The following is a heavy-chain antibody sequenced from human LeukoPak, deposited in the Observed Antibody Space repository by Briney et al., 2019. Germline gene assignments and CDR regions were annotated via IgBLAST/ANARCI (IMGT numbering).Heavy chain of an antibody. J-gene: IGHJ4*02. V-gene: IGHV3-33*01. D-gene: IGHD1-26*01. Sequence: PGGSLRLSCAASGFTFSSYGMHWVRQAPGKGLEWVAVIWYDGSSKYYADSVKGRFTISRDNSKNTLYLQMNSLRAEDTAVYYCARAPTSYYYFDYWGQGTLVTVSS. CDR1: GFTFSSYG. CDR3: ARAPTSYYYFDY. CDR2: IWYDGSSK.